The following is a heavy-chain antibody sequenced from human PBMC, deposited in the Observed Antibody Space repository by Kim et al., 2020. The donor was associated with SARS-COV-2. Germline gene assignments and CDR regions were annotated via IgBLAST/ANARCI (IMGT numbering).Heavy chain of an antibody. D-gene: IGHD1-26*01. CDR3: TRASGVSGDFGMDV. CDR2: IIPISGAA. J-gene: IGHJ6*02. V-gene: IGHV1-69*13. CDR1: GGTFSQYA. Sequence: SVKVSCKASGGTFSQYAISWVRQAPGQGLEWMGGIIPISGAAKFAQKFQGRVTITVGESPNTAYMDLSSVTSDDTAIYYCTRASGVSGDFGMDVWGQGT.